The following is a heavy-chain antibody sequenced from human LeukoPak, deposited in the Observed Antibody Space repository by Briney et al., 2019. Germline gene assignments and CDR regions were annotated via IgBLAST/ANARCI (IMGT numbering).Heavy chain of an antibody. CDR2: ISWDGGST. Sequence: PGGSLRLSCAASGFTFDDYAMHWVRQAPGKGLEWVSLISWDGGSTYYADSVKGRFTISRDNSKNSLYLQMNSLRAEDTALYYCAKGGDTAMVWLDYWGQGTLVTVSS. CDR3: AKGGDTAMVWLDY. D-gene: IGHD5-18*01. V-gene: IGHV3-43D*03. J-gene: IGHJ4*02. CDR1: GFTFDDYA.